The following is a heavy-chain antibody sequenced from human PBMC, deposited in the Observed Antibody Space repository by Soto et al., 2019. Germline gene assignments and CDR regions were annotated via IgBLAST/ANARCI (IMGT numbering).Heavy chain of an antibody. V-gene: IGHV3-7*01. CDR1: GFTLSNYW. CDR3: ARVGAAAAELDY. D-gene: IGHD6-13*01. Sequence: HPGGSLRLSCAASGFTLSNYWMTWVRQAPGKGLEWVANIKQDGSEKYYVDSVKGRFTISRDNAKNSVYLQMNSLRAEDTAVYYCARVGAAAAELDYWGQGTLVTVSS. J-gene: IGHJ4*02. CDR2: IKQDGSEK.